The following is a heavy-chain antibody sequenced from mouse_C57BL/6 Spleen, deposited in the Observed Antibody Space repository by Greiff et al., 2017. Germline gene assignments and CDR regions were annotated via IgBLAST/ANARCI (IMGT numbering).Heavy chain of an antibody. CDR3: APYLLSPFAY. D-gene: IGHD2-1*01. J-gene: IGHJ3*01. CDR1: GYTFTSYT. CDR2: INPSSGYT. Sequence: QVQLKESGAELARPGASVKMSCKASGYTFTSYTMHWVKQRPGQGLEWIGYINPSSGYTKYNQKFKDKATLTADKSSSTAYMQLSSLTSEDSAVYYCAPYLLSPFAYWGQGTLVTVSA. V-gene: IGHV1-4*01.